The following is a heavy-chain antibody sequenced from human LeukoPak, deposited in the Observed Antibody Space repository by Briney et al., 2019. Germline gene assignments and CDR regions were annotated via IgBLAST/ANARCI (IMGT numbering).Heavy chain of an antibody. CDR1: GGSISSYY. J-gene: IGHJ6*03. D-gene: IGHD3-22*01. CDR3: ARNSPDSSDYYISYYSYMDV. V-gene: IGHV4-4*07. CDR2: IYTSGST. Sequence: SETLPLTCTVSGGSISSYYWSWIRQPAGKGLEWIGRIYTSGSTNYNPSLKSRVTMSVDTSKNQFSLKLSSVTAADTAVYYCARNSPDSSDYYISYYSYMDVWGKGTTVTVSS.